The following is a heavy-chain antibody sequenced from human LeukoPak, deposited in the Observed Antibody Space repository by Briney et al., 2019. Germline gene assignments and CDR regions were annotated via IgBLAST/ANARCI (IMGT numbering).Heavy chain of an antibody. D-gene: IGHD6-13*01. CDR1: GFTFSSYS. CDR3: VKLSSRVSQTIDY. J-gene: IGHJ4*02. CDR2: ISSNGGNT. Sequence: GGSLRLSCSAPGFTFSSYSMHWVRQAPGKGLEYVSGISSNGGNTYYADSVKGRFIISSDNSKNTLFLQMSSLRLEDTAVYFCVKLSSRVSQTIDYWGQGTLVTVSS. V-gene: IGHV3-64D*09.